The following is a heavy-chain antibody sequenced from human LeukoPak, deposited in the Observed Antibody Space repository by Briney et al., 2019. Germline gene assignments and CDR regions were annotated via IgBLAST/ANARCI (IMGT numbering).Heavy chain of an antibody. D-gene: IGHD6-13*01. J-gene: IGHJ4*02. CDR3: ALGTQQLAPYFDY. V-gene: IGHV3-9*01. CDR1: GFTFDDYA. Sequence: GGSLRLSCAASGFTFDDYAMHWVRQAPGKGLEWVSGISWNSDSIGYADSVKGRFTISRDSAKNSLYLQMNSLRGEDTALYYCALGTQQLAPYFDYWGQGTLVTVSS. CDR2: ISWNSDSI.